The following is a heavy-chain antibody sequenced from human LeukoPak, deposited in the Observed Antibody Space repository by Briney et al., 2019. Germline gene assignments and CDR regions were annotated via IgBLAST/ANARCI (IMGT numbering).Heavy chain of an antibody. D-gene: IGHD2-2*01. CDR3: GKHGRPMAVVPAANYYFDY. J-gene: IGHJ4*02. CDR2: IYYSGST. V-gene: IGHV4-39*01. CDR1: GGSISSSSYY. Sequence: PSETLSLTCTVSGGSISSSSYYWGWIRQPPGKGLEWIGSIYYSGSTYYNPSLKSRVTISVDTSKNQFSLKLSSVTAADTAVYSGGKHGRPMAVVPAANYYFDYGGQEPLVTVPS.